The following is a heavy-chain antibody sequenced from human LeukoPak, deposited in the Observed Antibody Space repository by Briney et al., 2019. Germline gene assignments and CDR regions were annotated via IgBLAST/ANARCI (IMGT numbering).Heavy chain of an antibody. J-gene: IGHJ4*02. CDR1: GGSISSYY. D-gene: IGHD1-26*01. Sequence: SETLSLTCTVSGGSISSYYWSWIRQPPGKGLEWIGYIYYSESTNYNPSLKSRVTISVDTSKSQFSLKLSSVTAADTAVYYCARHEGGSYPLDYWGQGTLVTVSS. V-gene: IGHV4-59*08. CDR3: ARHEGGSYPLDY. CDR2: IYYSEST.